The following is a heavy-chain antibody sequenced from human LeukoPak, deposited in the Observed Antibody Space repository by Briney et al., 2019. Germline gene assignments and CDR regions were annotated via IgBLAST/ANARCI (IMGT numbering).Heavy chain of an antibody. V-gene: IGHV1-2*02. CDR1: GYTFTGYY. J-gene: IGHJ4*02. D-gene: IGHD6-19*01. Sequence: ASVMVSCKASGYTFTGYYMHWVRQAPGQGLEWMGWINPNSGGTNYAQQFQGRVTMTKDTSISTAYMELSRLRSDDTAVYYCARDSAGYSSAWTYFDYWRQGALVTVSS. CDR3: ARDSAGYSSAWTYFDY. CDR2: INPNSGGT.